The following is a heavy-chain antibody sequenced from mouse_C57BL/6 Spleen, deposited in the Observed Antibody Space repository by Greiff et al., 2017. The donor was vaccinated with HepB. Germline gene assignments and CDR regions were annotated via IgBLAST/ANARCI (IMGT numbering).Heavy chain of an antibody. CDR1: GYTFTDYY. CDR2: INPYNGGT. Sequence: EVHLVESGPVLVKPGASVKMSCKASGYTFTDYYMNWVKQSHGKSLEWIGVINPYNGGTSYNQKFKGKATLTVDKSSSTAYMELNSLTSEDSAVYYCARWLLQGAMDYWGQGTSVTVSS. V-gene: IGHV1-19*01. J-gene: IGHJ4*01. D-gene: IGHD2-3*01. CDR3: ARWLLQGAMDY.